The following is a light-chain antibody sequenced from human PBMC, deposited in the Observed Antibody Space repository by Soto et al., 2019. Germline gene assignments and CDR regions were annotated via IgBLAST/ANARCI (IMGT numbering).Light chain of an antibody. Sequence: QSALTQPASVSGSPGQSITISCTGTSSDVGGYNYVSWYQQHTGKAPKLMIYEVSKRPSGVSNRFSGSKSGNTASLTISGLQAEDEADYYCSSYTSSSTVVFGGGTKVTGL. V-gene: IGLV2-14*01. J-gene: IGLJ2*01. CDR2: EVS. CDR1: SSDVGGYNY. CDR3: SSYTSSSTVV.